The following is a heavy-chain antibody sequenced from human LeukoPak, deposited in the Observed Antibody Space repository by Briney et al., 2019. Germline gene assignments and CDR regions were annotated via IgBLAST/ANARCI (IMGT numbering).Heavy chain of an antibody. CDR2: IYYSGST. CDR1: GGSISSSSYY. Sequence: SETLSLTCTVSGGSISSSSYYWSWIRQPPGKGLEWIGYIYYSGSTYYNPSLKSRVTISVDTSKNQFSLKLSSVTAADTAVYYCARENIVVVPAAMYYYYGMGVRGQGTTVTVSS. CDR3: ARENIVVVPAAMYYYYGMGV. J-gene: IGHJ6*02. D-gene: IGHD2-2*01. V-gene: IGHV4-30-4*01.